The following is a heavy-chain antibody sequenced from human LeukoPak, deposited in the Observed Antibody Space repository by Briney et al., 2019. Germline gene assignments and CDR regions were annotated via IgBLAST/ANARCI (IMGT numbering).Heavy chain of an antibody. Sequence: GGSLRLSCAASGFTFSSCAMHWVRQAPGKGLEWVAVISYDGSNKYYADSVKGRFTISRDNSKNTLYLQMNSLRAEDTAVYYCAREGELWFGELLRGRAFDIWGQGTMVTVSS. J-gene: IGHJ3*02. D-gene: IGHD3-10*01. V-gene: IGHV3-30-3*01. CDR1: GFTFSSCA. CDR3: AREGELWFGELLRGRAFDI. CDR2: ISYDGSNK.